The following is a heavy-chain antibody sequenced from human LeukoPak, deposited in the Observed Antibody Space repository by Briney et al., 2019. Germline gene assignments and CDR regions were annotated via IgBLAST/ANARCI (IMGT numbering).Heavy chain of an antibody. J-gene: IGHJ6*02. V-gene: IGHV1-18*01. CDR2: ISAYNGNT. CDR1: GYTFTSCG. Sequence: ASVKVSCKASGYTFTSCGISWVRQAPGQGLEWMGWISAYNGNTNYAQKLQGRATMTTDTSTSTAYMELRSLRSDDTAVYYCARNSISSSWYRDYYYGMDVWGQGTTVTVSS. D-gene: IGHD6-13*01. CDR3: ARNSISSSWYRDYYYGMDV.